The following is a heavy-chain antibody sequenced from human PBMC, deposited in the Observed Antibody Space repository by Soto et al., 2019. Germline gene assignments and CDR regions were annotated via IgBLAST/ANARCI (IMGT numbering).Heavy chain of an antibody. V-gene: IGHV3-23*01. J-gene: IGHJ4*02. CDR1: RFPFSSYA. CDR2: IGFSGDST. Sequence: GGSLRLSCAASRFPFSSYAMSWVRHAPDKGLEWVSAIGFSGDSTYYADSVKGRFTISRDNSKNTLYLQMNSLRAEDTAVYYCARRFSSSSFYFDYWGQGTLVTVSS. D-gene: IGHD6-6*01. CDR3: ARRFSSSSFYFDY.